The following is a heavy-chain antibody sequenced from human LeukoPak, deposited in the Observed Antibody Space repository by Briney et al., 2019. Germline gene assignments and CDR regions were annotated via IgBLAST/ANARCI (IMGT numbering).Heavy chain of an antibody. V-gene: IGHV3-23*01. CDR3: AKGGSSWHFDY. D-gene: IGHD6-13*01. J-gene: IGHJ4*02. CDR2: VSGSGTST. Sequence: GGSLRLSCAASGFTVSSNYMSWVRQAPGKGLEWVSGVSGSGTSTDYVDSVKGRFTISRDNSKNTLHLQMNSLRVDDTAVYYWAKGGSSWHFDYWGQGTLVTVSS. CDR1: GFTVSSNY.